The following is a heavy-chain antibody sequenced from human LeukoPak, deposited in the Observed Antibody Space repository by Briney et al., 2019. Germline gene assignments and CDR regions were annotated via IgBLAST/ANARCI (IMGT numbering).Heavy chain of an antibody. V-gene: IGHV3-53*01. CDR1: GFTVSSNY. D-gene: IGHD3-9*01. CDR3: VREAPDYDILTGYYNPVAFDI. CDR2: IYSGGST. Sequence: GGSLRLSCAASGFTVSSNYMSWVRQAPGKGLEWVSVIYSGGSTYYADSVKGRFTISRDNSKNTLYLQMNSLRAEDTAVYYCVREAPDYDILTGYYNPVAFDIWGQGTMVTVSS. J-gene: IGHJ3*02.